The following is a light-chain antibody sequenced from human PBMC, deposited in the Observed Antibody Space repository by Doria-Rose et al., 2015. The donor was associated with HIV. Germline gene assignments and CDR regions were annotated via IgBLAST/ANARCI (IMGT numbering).Light chain of an antibody. Sequence: SFSASTGDRVTITCRASQGISSYLAWYQQKPGKAPNLLIYAASTLQSGVPSGFGGSGSGTDFTLTISCLQSEDFATYYCQQYYSYPRAFGQGTRLEIK. CDR1: QGISSY. J-gene: IGKJ5*01. V-gene: IGKV1-8*01. CDR3: QQYYSYPRA. CDR2: AAS.